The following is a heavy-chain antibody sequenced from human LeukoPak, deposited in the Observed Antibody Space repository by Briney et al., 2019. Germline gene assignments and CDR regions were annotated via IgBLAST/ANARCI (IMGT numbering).Heavy chain of an antibody. V-gene: IGHV1-2*02. CDR2: INPNSGGT. CDR3: ARTHYGSGSLDFDY. J-gene: IGHJ4*02. Sequence: ASVKVSCKASGYTFTGYYMHWVRQAPGQGLEWMGWINPNSGGTNYQGRVTMTRDKSIRTAYMELSRLTSDDTAVYYCARTHYGSGSLDFDYWGQGTLVTVSS. D-gene: IGHD3-10*01. CDR1: GYTFTGYY.